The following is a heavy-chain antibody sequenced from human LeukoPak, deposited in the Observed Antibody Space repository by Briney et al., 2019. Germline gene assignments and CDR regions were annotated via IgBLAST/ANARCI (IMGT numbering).Heavy chain of an antibody. CDR3: AREVVAVAGSYFDS. V-gene: IGHV4-61*08. Sequence: SQTLSLTCAVSGGSISSGGYSWSWIRQPPGKGLEWIGYIYYSGSSNYNPSLKSRVTISVDTSKNQFSLKLSSVTAADTAVYFCAREVVAVAGSYFDSWGQGTLVTVSS. D-gene: IGHD6-19*01. CDR1: GGSISSGGYS. J-gene: IGHJ4*02. CDR2: IYYSGSS.